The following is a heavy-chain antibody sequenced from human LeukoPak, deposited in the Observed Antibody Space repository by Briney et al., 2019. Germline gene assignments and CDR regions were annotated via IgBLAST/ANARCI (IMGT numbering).Heavy chain of an antibody. Sequence: SETLSLTCTVSGGSVSSGSYYWSWIRQPPGKGLEWIGYIYYSGSTNYNPSLKSRVTISVDKSKNQFSLKLSSVTAADTAVYYCARSGTGTTQVDYWGQGTLVTVSS. D-gene: IGHD1-7*01. CDR1: GGSVSSGSYY. V-gene: IGHV4-61*01. CDR3: ARSGTGTTQVDY. J-gene: IGHJ4*02. CDR2: IYYSGST.